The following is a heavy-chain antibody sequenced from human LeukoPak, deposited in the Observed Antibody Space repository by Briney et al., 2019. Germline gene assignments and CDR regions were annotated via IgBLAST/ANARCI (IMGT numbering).Heavy chain of an antibody. J-gene: IGHJ4*02. CDR3: ARDAHSRRKQLGDFVYFDY. D-gene: IGHD2-21*01. CDR2: IKQDGSEK. CDR1: GFTFSSYW. V-gene: IGHV3-7*01. Sequence: QAGGSLRLSCAASGFTFSSYWMSWVRQAPGKGLEWVANIKQDGSEKYYVDSVKGRFTISRDNAKNSLYLRMNSLRAEDTAVYYCARDAHSRRKQLGDFVYFDYWGQGTLVTVSS.